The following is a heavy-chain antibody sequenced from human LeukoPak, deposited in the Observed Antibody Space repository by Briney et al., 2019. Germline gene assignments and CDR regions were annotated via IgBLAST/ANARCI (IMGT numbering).Heavy chain of an antibody. CDR3: AKGGVYGDYFAFDI. CDR1: GFTFSSYG. D-gene: IGHD4-17*01. V-gene: IGHV3-30*18. Sequence: GGSLRLSCGASGFTFSSYGLNWVRQAPGKGLEWVAVISYDGSNKYYADSVKGRFTISRDDSKNTLYLQMNSLRAEDTAVYYCAKGGVYGDYFAFDIWGQGTMVTVSS. CDR2: ISYDGSNK. J-gene: IGHJ3*02.